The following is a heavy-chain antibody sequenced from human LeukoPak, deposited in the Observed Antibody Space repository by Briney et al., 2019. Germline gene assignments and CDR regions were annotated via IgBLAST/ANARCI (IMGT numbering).Heavy chain of an antibody. Sequence: PGGSLRLSCAASGFTFSNYAMHWVRQAPGTGLEWVALISYDGSNRHYVDSVKGRFTISRDNSKNTLYLQMNSLRAEDTAVYYCASGDYDILTALIDYWGQGTLVTVSS. CDR2: ISYDGSNR. CDR3: ASGDYDILTALIDY. J-gene: IGHJ4*02. CDR1: GFTFSNYA. V-gene: IGHV3-30*04. D-gene: IGHD3-9*01.